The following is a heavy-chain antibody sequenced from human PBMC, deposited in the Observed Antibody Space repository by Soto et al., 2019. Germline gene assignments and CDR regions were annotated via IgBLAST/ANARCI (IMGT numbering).Heavy chain of an antibody. CDR1: GCTFSSHG. CDR2: IMPTFGSA. CDR3: ATERSAQYFDY. V-gene: IGHV1-69*06. Sequence: SVKVSCKASGCTFSSHGIACVRQVPGQGLEWVGGIMPTFGSATYAPRFQGRVTISADKSTSTAYMELRSLRSEDTAVYYCATERSAQYFDYWGQGTLVTVSS. D-gene: IGHD1-1*01. J-gene: IGHJ4*02.